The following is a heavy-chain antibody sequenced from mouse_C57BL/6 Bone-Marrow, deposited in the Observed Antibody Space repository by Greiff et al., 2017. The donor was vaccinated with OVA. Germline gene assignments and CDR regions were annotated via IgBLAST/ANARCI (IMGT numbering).Heavy chain of an antibody. Sequence: VQLQQSGAELVRPGASVKLSCTASGFNIKDYYMHWVKQRPEQGLEWIGRIDPEDGDTEYAPKFQGKATMTADTSSNTAYLQLSSLTSEDTAVYYCTTIYDGYYDYLDYWGQGTTLTVSS. CDR2: IDPEDGDT. D-gene: IGHD2-3*01. J-gene: IGHJ2*01. V-gene: IGHV14-1*01. CDR1: GFNIKDYY. CDR3: TTIYDGYYDYLDY.